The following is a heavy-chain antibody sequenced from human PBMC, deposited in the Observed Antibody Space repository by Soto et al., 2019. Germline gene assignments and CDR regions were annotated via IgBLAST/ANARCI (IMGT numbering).Heavy chain of an antibody. Sequence: GGSQILFFADSGFNFGAFAMAWVRHRPGDLLEWISKLTAAGGSTYYNNSVRGRITITRDNPNCTLFLPVNNLRAEETAVYFSAQTHRPRTVFTRYWYFALWGRGTLVTVSS. CDR1: GFNFGAFA. D-gene: IGHD4-17*01. V-gene: IGHV3-23*01. CDR3: AQTHRPRTVFTRYWYFAL. J-gene: IGHJ2*01. CDR2: LTAAGGST.